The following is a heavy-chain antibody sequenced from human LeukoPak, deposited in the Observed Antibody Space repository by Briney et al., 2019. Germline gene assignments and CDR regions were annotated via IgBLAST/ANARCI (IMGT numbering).Heavy chain of an antibody. CDR1: GYTFTSYY. Sequence: ASVKVSCKASGYTFTSYYMHWVRQAPGQGLEWMGIINPSGGSTSYAQKFQGRVTMTRDTSTSTVYMELSSLRSEDTAVYYCAVSFYDYVWGSYRPFDYWGQGTLVTVSS. CDR3: AVSFYDYVWGSYRPFDY. J-gene: IGHJ4*02. D-gene: IGHD3-16*02. CDR2: INPSGGST. V-gene: IGHV1-46*01.